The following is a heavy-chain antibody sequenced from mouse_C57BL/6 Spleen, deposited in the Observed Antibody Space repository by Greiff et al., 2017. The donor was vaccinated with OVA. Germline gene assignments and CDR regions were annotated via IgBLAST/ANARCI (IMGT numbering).Heavy chain of an antibody. J-gene: IGHJ3*01. CDR2: IYPGNSDT. D-gene: IGHD1-2*01. CDR1: GYTFTSYW. CDR3: TRELLRPVGGY. V-gene: IGHV1-5*01. Sequence: EVQLQESGTVLARPGASVKMSCKTSGYTFTSYWMHWVKQRPGQGLEWIGAIYPGNSDTSYNQKFKGKAKLTAVTSASTAYMELSSLTNEDSAVYYCTRELLRPVGGYWGQGTLVTVSA.